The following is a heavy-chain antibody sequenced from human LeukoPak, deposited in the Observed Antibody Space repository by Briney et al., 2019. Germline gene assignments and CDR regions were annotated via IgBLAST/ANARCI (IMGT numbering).Heavy chain of an antibody. J-gene: IGHJ3*02. D-gene: IGHD5-12*01. V-gene: IGHV1-2*02. CDR1: GYTFTGYY. CDR3: ARVIVATIKAFDI. CDR2: INPNSGGT. Sequence: ASVKVSCKASGYTFTGYYMHWVRQAPGQGLEWMGWINPNSGGTNYAQKFQGRVTMTRDTSISTAYMELSRLRSDDTAVYYCARVIVATIKAFDIWGQGTMVTVSS.